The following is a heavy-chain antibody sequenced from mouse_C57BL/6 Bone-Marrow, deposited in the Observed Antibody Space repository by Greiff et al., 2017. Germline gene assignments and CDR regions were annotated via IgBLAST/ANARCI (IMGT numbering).Heavy chain of an antibody. CDR3: TREGVLWKAMDY. CDR1: GFTFSSYA. V-gene: IGHV5-9-1*02. Sequence: EVKLMESGEGLVKPGGSLKLSCAASGFTFSSYAMSWVRQTPEKRLEWVAYISSGGDYIYYADTVKGRFTISRDNARNTLYLQMSSLKSEDTAMYYCTREGVLWKAMDYWGQGTSVTVSS. D-gene: IGHD1-1*02. CDR2: ISSGGDYI. J-gene: IGHJ4*01.